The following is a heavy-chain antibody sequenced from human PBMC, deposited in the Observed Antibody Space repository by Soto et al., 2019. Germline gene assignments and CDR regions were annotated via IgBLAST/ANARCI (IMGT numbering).Heavy chain of an antibody. CDR1: GGSISSSNW. CDR3: EIVGSGSFDFDY. CDR2: IYHSGST. V-gene: IGHV4-4*02. D-gene: IGHD1-26*01. Sequence: QVQLQESGPGLVKPSGTLSLTCAVSGGSISSSNWLRWVRQPPGKGLEWIGEIYHSGSTNYNPSLKSRVTISVDKSKNQFSLKLSSVTAADTAVYYCEIVGSGSFDFDYWGQGTLVTVSS. J-gene: IGHJ4*02.